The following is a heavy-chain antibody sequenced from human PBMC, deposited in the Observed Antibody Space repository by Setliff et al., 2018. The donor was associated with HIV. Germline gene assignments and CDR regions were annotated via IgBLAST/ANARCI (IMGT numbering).Heavy chain of an antibody. CDR2: MQSDGSNY. V-gene: IGHV3-30*02. D-gene: IGHD3-10*01. CDR3: AKDRGTMIRGVSPDV. Sequence: GGSLRLSCAASGFTFSNYGIHWVRHTPGKGLEWVAFMQSDGSNYHYADSVKGRFTISRDNSRNTLSLHMNSLRVEDTAVYYCAKDRGTMIRGVSPDVWGKGTTVTVSS. CDR1: GFTFSNYG. J-gene: IGHJ6*04.